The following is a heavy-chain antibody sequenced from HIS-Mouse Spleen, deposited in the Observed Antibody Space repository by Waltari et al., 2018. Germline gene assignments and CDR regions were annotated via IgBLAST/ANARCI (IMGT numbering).Heavy chain of an antibody. CDR2: INPNSGGT. V-gene: IGHV1-2*02. J-gene: IGHJ4*02. CDR1: GYTFTGYY. CDR3: ARDDAREDYYFDY. Sequence: QVQLVQSGAEVKKPGASVKVSCKASGYTFTGYYLHWVRQAPGQGLAWMGWINPNSGGTNYAQKFQGRVTMTRDTSISTAYMELSRLRSDDTAVYYCARDDAREDYYFDYWGQGTLVTVSS.